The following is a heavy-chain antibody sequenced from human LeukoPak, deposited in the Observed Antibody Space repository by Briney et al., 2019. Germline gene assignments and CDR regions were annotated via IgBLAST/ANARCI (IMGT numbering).Heavy chain of an antibody. CDR2: IYSGGST. CDR3: AKGSSGGSPLYYFDY. Sequence: GGSLRLSCAASGFTVSSNYMSWVRQAPGKGLEWVSVIYSGGSTHYADSVKGRFTISRDNSKNTLYLQMNSLRAEDTAVYYCAKGSSGGSPLYYFDYWGQGTLVTVSS. D-gene: IGHD2-15*01. J-gene: IGHJ4*02. CDR1: GFTVSSNY. V-gene: IGHV3-53*01.